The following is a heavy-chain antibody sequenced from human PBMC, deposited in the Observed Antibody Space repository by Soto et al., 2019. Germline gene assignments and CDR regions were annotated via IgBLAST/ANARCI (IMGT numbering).Heavy chain of an antibody. CDR1: GGSIGSGGYY. J-gene: IGHJ4*02. V-gene: IGHV4-31*03. CDR3: ASYMVRGVIIRN. CDR2: IYYSGST. Sequence: SETLSLTCPVSGGSIGSGGYYWSWIRQHPGKGLEWIGYIYYSGSTYYNPSLKSRVTISVDTSKNQFSLKLSSVTAADTAVYYCASYMVRGVIIRNWGQGTLVTVSS. D-gene: IGHD3-10*01.